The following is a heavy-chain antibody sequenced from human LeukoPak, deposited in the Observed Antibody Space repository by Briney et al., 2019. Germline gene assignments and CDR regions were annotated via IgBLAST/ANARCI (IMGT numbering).Heavy chain of an antibody. D-gene: IGHD1-26*01. CDR2: IIPILGIA. V-gene: IGHV1-69*04. CDR3: AREHQDRGATTVWFDP. J-gene: IGHJ5*02. CDR1: GGTFSSYT. Sequence: ASVKVSCKASGGTFSSYTISWVRQAPGQGLEWMGRIIPILGIANYAQKFQGRVTITADKSTSTAYMELSSLRSEDTAVYYCAREHQDRGATTVWFDPWGQGTLVTVSS.